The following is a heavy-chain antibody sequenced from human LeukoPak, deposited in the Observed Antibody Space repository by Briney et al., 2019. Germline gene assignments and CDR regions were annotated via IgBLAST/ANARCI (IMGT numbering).Heavy chain of an antibody. Sequence: ASVKVSCKASGYTFTGYYMHWVRQAPGQGLEWMGWINPNSGGTNYAQKFQGRVTMTRDTSISTAYMELSRLRSDDTAVYYCARNRRYNWNDAASLGYWGQGTLVTVSP. J-gene: IGHJ4*02. CDR3: ARNRRYNWNDAASLGY. CDR2: INPNSGGT. V-gene: IGHV1-2*02. CDR1: GYTFTGYY. D-gene: IGHD1-1*01.